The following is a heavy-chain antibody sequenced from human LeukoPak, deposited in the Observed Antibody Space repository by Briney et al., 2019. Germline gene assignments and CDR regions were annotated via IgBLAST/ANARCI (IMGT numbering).Heavy chain of an antibody. CDR3: ARDPNWGSIDY. D-gene: IGHD7-27*01. CDR2: ISSNGRNT. J-gene: IGHJ4*02. Sequence: PGRSLRLSCAASGFIFGNYAMYWVRQAPGQGLEYVSAISSNGRNTYYGGSVKGRFTIFRDNSKNTLFLQMGSLRPEDMAVYYCARDPNWGSIDYWGQGTLVTVSS. CDR1: GFIFGNYA. V-gene: IGHV3-64*02.